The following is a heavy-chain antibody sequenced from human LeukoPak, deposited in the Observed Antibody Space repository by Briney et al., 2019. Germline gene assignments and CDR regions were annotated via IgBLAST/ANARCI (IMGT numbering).Heavy chain of an antibody. Sequence: GGSLRLSCAASGFTFADYGMHWVRQAPGKGLEWVAIISYDGSNRYYADSVKGRFTISRDNSKNTLSLQMNSLRAEDTAVYYCAKDRSGSYDIGGYFDYWGQGNLVTVSS. D-gene: IGHD1-26*01. J-gene: IGHJ4*02. CDR1: GFTFADYG. CDR2: ISYDGSNR. V-gene: IGHV3-30*18. CDR3: AKDRSGSYDIGGYFDY.